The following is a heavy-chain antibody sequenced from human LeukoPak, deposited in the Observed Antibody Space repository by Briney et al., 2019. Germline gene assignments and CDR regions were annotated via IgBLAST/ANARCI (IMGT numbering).Heavy chain of an antibody. V-gene: IGHV4-39*07. CDR1: GGSISSSSYY. CDR2: IYYSGST. D-gene: IGHD5-24*01. CDR3: AGYDGYNGWGLDY. J-gene: IGHJ4*02. Sequence: SETLSLTCTVSGGSISSSSYYWGWLRQPPGKGLEWLGSIYYSGSTYYNPSHKSRVTISVDTSKNQFSLKLSSVTAADTAVYYCAGYDGYNGWGLDYWGQGTLVTVSS.